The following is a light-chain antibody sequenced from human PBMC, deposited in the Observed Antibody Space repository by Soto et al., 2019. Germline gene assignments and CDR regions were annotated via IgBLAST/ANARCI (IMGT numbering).Light chain of an antibody. CDR3: AAWDDSLSGVV. CDR2: RNN. J-gene: IGLJ3*02. CDR1: ISNLGSNF. Sequence: QSALTQPPSASGTPGQRVTISCSGSISNLGSNFIYWYQQLPGAAPKLLFSRNNERPSGVPDRFSASKSGTSASLAISGLRSEDEADYHCAAWDDSLSGVVFGGGTKVTVL. V-gene: IGLV1-47*01.